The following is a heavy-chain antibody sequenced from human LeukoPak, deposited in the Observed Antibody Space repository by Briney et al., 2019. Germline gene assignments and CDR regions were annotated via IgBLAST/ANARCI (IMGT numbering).Heavy chain of an antibody. D-gene: IGHD2-8*01. J-gene: IGHJ6*03. CDR1: GFTFSSYW. Sequence: GGSLRLSCAASGFTFSSYWMHWARHAPGKGLVWVSRINSDGSSTSYADSVKGRFTISRDNAKNTLYLQMNSLRAEDTAVYYCAKDRCSNGVGCYYYYMDVWGKGTTVTISS. CDR3: AKDRCSNGVGCYYYYMDV. V-gene: IGHV3-74*01. CDR2: INSDGSST.